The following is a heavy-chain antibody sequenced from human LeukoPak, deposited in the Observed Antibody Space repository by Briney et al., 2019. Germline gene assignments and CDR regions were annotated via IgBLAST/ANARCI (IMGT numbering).Heavy chain of an antibody. V-gene: IGHV4-59*04. CDR3: ARHLIAARSNFDY. J-gene: IGHJ4*02. CDR2: IYYSGST. D-gene: IGHD6-6*01. Sequence: SETLSLNCTVSGGSISSYYWSWIRQPPGKGLEWIGYIYYSGSTYYNPSLKSRVTISVDTSKNQFSLKLSSVTAADTAVYYCARHLIAARSNFDYWGQGTLVTVSS. CDR1: GGSISSYY.